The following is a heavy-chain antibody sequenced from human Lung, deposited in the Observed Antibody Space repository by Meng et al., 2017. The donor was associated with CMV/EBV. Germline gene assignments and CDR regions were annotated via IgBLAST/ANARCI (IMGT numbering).Heavy chain of an antibody. J-gene: IGHJ6*02. Sequence: GESLKISCAASGFTFSSYSMNWVRQAPGKGLEWVSYISSSSSTIYYADSVKGRFTISRDNAKNSLYLQMNSLRAEDTAVYYWARVGPVTIFGVVKGMDVWGQGTTVTVSS. V-gene: IGHV3-48*04. CDR1: GFTFSSYS. CDR2: ISSSSSTI. CDR3: ARVGPVTIFGVVKGMDV. D-gene: IGHD3-3*01.